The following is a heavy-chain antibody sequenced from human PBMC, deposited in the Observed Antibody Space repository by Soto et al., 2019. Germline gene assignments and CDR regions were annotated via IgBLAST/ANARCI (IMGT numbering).Heavy chain of an antibody. J-gene: IGHJ4*02. CDR3: VHRDLEYVSSSPFDY. CDR2: IYWDDDK. V-gene: IGHV2-5*02. Sequence: QITLKESGPTLVKPTQTLTLTCTFSGFSLSTSGVGVGWIRQPPGKALEWLALIYWDDDKRYSPSLETRLTITKDTSKNLVVLTVTNMDPEDTATYYCVHRDLEYVSSSPFDYWGQGTLVTVSS. CDR1: GFSLSTSGVG. D-gene: IGHD3-10*02.